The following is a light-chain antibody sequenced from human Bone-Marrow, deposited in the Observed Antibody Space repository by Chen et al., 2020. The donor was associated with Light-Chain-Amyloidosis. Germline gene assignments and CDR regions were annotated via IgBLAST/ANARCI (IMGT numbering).Light chain of an antibody. CDR2: GSS. J-gene: IGKJ4*01. V-gene: IGKV3-20*01. CDR1: HTISSNY. CDR3: QQYGTSPLT. Sequence: ELVLTQSPGTLSLSPGEGANLPCRASHTISSNYLTWYQQKFGQAPRLLIYGSSSRATGIPDRFTGSGSGTDFTLTINRLEPEDFAMYYCQQYGTSPLTFGGGTKVEIK.